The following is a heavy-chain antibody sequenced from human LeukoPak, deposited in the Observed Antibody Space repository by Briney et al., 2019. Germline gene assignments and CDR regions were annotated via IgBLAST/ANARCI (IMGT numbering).Heavy chain of an antibody. CDR1: GFTLRSYD. D-gene: IGHD5-12*01. J-gene: IGHJ4*02. CDR3: ANEYRGYDFDY. V-gene: IGHV3-23*01. Sequence: PGVSLRLSCAASGFTLRSYDMSWVRQAPGKGLEWVAATSGSGVNSYYADSVRGRFTISRDNSQNTLYLQMDSLRAEDTALYYCANEYRGYDFDYWGQGTLVTVSS. CDR2: TSGSGVNS.